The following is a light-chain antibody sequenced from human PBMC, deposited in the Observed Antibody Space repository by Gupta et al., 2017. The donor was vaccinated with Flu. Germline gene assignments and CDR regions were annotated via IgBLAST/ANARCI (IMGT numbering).Light chain of an antibody. CDR3: RSADSAGIYAGV. V-gene: IGLV3-25*02. Sequence: YELTQPPSVSVSPGQTARITCSGDGLPDQYAYWYQQRPGQAPVLVIYKDRERPSGISERFAGSSSGTTVTLTISGVQAEDEAGYYCRSADSAGIYAGVFGGGTKLTVL. CDR1: GLPDQY. CDR2: KDR. J-gene: IGLJ3*02.